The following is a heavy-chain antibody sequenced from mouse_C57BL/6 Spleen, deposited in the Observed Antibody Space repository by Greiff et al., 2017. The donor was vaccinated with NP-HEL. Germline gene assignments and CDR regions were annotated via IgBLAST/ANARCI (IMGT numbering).Heavy chain of an antibody. CDR2: ISSGSSTI. V-gene: IGHV5-17*01. Sequence: EVKLVESGGGLVKPGGSLKLSCAASGFTFSDYGMHWVRQAPEKGLEWVAYISSGSSTIYYADTVKGRFTISRDNAKNTLFLQMTSLRSEDTAMYYCARGYYGKIDYWGQGTTLTVSS. D-gene: IGHD2-1*01. CDR3: ARGYYGKIDY. J-gene: IGHJ2*01. CDR1: GFTFSDYG.